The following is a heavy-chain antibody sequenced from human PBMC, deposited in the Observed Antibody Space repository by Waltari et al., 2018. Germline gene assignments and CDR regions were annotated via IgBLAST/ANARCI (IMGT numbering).Heavy chain of an antibody. CDR1: GYTFTGYY. Sequence: QVQLVQSGAEVKKPGASVKVSCKASGYTFTGYYMHWVRQAPGQGLEWMGWSNPNSGGTNYAQKCQGRVTMTRDTSISTAYMELSRLRSDDTAVYYCASVAAGTNVDYWGQGTLVTVSS. CDR2: SNPNSGGT. CDR3: ASVAAGTNVDY. V-gene: IGHV1-2*02. D-gene: IGHD6-13*01. J-gene: IGHJ4*02.